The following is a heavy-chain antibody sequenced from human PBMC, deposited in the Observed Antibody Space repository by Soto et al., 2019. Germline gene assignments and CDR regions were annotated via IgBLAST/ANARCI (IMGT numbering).Heavy chain of an antibody. J-gene: IGHJ4*02. D-gene: IGHD3-10*01. CDR2: ISFDGSKE. Sequence: GGSLRLSCAASGFTFRSYAMHWVRQGQGKGLEWVAVISFDGSKEYYADSVKGRFTISRDNSKSTLYLQMNSLRPEDTAVFYCARDYYGSGIPPYYFDYWGQGTLVTVSS. CDR1: GFTFRSYA. CDR3: ARDYYGSGIPPYYFDY. V-gene: IGHV3-30-3*01.